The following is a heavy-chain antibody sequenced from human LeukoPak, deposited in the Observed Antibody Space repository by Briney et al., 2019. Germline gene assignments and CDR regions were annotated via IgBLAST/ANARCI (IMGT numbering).Heavy chain of an antibody. D-gene: IGHD3-9*01. CDR3: ARASSGVLRYFDWSLFDP. Sequence: ASVKVSCKASGYTFTSYDINWVRQATGQGFEWMGWMNPNSGDTGYALKFQGRVTMTRNTSISTAYMELSSLRSEDTAVYYCARASSGVLRYFDWSLFDPWGQGTLVTVSS. J-gene: IGHJ5*02. CDR1: GYTFTSYD. CDR2: MNPNSGDT. V-gene: IGHV1-8*01.